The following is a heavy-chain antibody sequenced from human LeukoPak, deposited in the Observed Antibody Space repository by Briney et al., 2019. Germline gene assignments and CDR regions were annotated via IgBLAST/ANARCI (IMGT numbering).Heavy chain of an antibody. V-gene: IGHV1-46*01. J-gene: IGHJ4*02. CDR1: GYTFTSYY. CDR3: ARDFREYSYGVYFDY. D-gene: IGHD3-16*01. Sequence: GASVKVSCKASGYTFTSYYMHWVRQAPGQGLEWMGIINPSGGSTSYAQKFQGRVTMTRDTSTSTVYMELSSLRSEDTAVYYCARDFREYSYGVYFDYWGQGTLVTVSS. CDR2: INPSGGST.